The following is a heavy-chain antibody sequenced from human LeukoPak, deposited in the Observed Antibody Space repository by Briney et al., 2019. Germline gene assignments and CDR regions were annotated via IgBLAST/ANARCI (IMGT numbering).Heavy chain of an antibody. Sequence: SETLSLTCTVSGGSISSSSYYWGWIRQPPGKGLEWIGSIYYSGSTYYNPSLKSRVTISVDTSKNQFSLKLSSVTAADTAVYYCARQAPYGSTNWFDPWGQGTLVTVSS. V-gene: IGHV4-39*01. CDR1: GGSISSSSYY. J-gene: IGHJ5*02. D-gene: IGHD6-13*01. CDR2: IYYSGST. CDR3: ARQAPYGSTNWFDP.